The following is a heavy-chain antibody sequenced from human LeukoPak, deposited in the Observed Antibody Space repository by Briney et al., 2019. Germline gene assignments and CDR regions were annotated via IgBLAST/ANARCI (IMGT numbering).Heavy chain of an antibody. D-gene: IGHD3-10*01. J-gene: IGHJ4*02. CDR1: GFTFDDYA. Sequence: QPGRSLRLSCAASGFTFDDYAMHWVRQAPGKGLEWVSGISWNSGSIGYADSVKGRFTISRDNAKNSLYLQMNSLRAEDTAVYYCARAPYPYGSGSHHYFDYWGQGTLVTVS. CDR2: ISWNSGSI. V-gene: IGHV3-9*01. CDR3: ARAPYPYGSGSHHYFDY.